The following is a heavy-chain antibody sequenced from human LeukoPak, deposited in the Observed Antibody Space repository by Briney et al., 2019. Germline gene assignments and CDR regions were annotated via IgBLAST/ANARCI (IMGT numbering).Heavy chain of an antibody. CDR3: ARRVNSAWAKPSYYFDY. CDR1: GGSFSGYY. Sequence: PSETLSLTCAVYGGSFSGYYWSWIRQPPGKGLEWIGEINHSGSINYNPSPTSRVTISVDTSKNQFSLKLSSVTAADTAVYYCARRVNSAWAKPSYYFDYWGQGTLVTVSS. V-gene: IGHV4-34*01. CDR2: INHSGSI. D-gene: IGHD4-23*01. J-gene: IGHJ4*02.